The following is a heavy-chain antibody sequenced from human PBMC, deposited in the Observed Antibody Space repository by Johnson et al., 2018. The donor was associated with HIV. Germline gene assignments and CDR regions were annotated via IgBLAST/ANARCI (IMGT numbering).Heavy chain of an antibody. J-gene: IGHJ3*02. CDR3: TTTNLELMDDAFDI. D-gene: IGHD1-7*01. CDR2: IKQDGSEE. CDR1: GFTFSSYA. Sequence: QVQLVESGGGVVQPGRSLRLSCAASGFTFSSYAMHWVRQAPGKGLEWVASIKQDGSEEYYGDSVKGRFTISRDDSKNTLYLQMNSLKTEDTAVYYCTTTNLELMDDAFDIWGQGTMVTVSS. V-gene: IGHV3-33*08.